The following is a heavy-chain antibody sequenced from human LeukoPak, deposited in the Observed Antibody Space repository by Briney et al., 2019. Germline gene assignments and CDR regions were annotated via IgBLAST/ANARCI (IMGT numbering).Heavy chain of an antibody. J-gene: IGHJ4*02. CDR1: GYTFTGYY. CDR2: INPNGGGT. D-gene: IGHD2-8*02. V-gene: IGHV1-2*02. Sequence: GASVKVSCKASGYTFTGYYMYWVRQAPGQGLEWMGWINPNGGGTSYAQKFQDRVTMTRDTSINTAYMELTRLTSDDTAVYYCARVRQTGAEFDSWGQGTLVTVSS. CDR3: ARVRQTGAEFDS.